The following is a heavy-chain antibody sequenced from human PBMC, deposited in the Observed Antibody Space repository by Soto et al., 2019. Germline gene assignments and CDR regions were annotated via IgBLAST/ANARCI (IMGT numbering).Heavy chain of an antibody. D-gene: IGHD2-15*01. V-gene: IGHV3-30*18. Sequence: QVQLVESGGGVVQPGKSLGLSFPASGFFFGNFGLPGFRRAPGKGLEWWALISFDGKNRNYADSVKGRFTIYRDNPKNTLYLEMNSLRPEDTAFYYCAKRGGVVGGSEHPFFEYWGQGTLVTVSS. J-gene: IGHJ4*02. CDR3: AKRGGVVGGSEHPFFEY. CDR1: GFFFGNFG. CDR2: ISFDGKNR.